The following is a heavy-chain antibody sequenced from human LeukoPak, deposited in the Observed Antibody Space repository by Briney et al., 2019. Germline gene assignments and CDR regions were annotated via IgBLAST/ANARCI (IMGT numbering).Heavy chain of an antibody. CDR2: INPNSGGT. CDR3: ATHFMITFGGVIVNDY. Sequence: ASVKVSCKASGYTFTSYYMHWVRQAPGQGLEWMGRINPNSGGTNYAQKSQGRVTMTRDTSISTAYMELSRLRSDDTAVYYCATHFMITFGGVIVNDYWGQGTLVTVSS. V-gene: IGHV1-2*06. D-gene: IGHD3-16*02. CDR1: GYTFTSYY. J-gene: IGHJ4*02.